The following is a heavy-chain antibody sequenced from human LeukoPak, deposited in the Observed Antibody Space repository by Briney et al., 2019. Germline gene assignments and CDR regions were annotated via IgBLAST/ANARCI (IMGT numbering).Heavy chain of an antibody. J-gene: IGHJ4*02. CDR1: GYTFTSYY. CDR3: ARGDDNGDYEAID. V-gene: IGHV1-2*02. Sequence: ASVKVSCKASGYTFTSYYIHWVRQAPGQGLEWMGWINPHNGDTNYEQMLQGRVTMTRDTSISTAYMELSSLRSDDTAVYYCARGDDNGDYEAIDWGQGTLVTVSS. CDR2: INPHNGDT. D-gene: IGHD4-17*01.